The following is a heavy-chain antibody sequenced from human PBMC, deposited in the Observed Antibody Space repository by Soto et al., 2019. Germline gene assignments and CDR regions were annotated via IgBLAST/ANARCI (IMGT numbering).Heavy chain of an antibody. J-gene: IGHJ6*02. D-gene: IGHD3-10*01. CDR3: AKDNTYGVTMVKCVYGMDV. V-gene: IGHV3-23*01. Sequence: PGGSLRLSGAASGFTFSSYSITWVRHSPWKGLEWVSAISGSGGSTYYADSVKGRFTISRDNSKNTLYLQMNSLRAEDTAVYYCAKDNTYGVTMVKCVYGMDVWGQGTTVAVSS. CDR2: ISGSGGST. CDR1: GFTFSSYS.